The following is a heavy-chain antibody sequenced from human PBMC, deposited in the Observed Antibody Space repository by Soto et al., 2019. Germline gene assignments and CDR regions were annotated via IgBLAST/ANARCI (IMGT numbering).Heavy chain of an antibody. J-gene: IGHJ4*02. V-gene: IGHV4-39*01. Sequence: SDTLSLTCTVSGASISSSSYYWGWIRQPPGKGLEWIGSIHYSGSTYYNPSLKSRVTISVDTSKNQFSLKLSSVTAADTAVYYCAGHADVSNFDYWGQGTLVTVSS. CDR2: IHYSGST. CDR1: GASISSSSYY. CDR3: AGHADVSNFDY.